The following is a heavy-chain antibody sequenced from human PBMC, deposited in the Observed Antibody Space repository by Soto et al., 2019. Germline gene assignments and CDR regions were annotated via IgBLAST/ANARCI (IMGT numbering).Heavy chain of an antibody. Sequence: GGSLRLSCAASGFTFTRYSMNWVRQAPGKGLEWVSSISSTTNYIYYGDSMKGRFTISRDNSENRVYLQMNSLRAEDTAVYYCAAGETLRYRGQGTLVTVSS. J-gene: IGHJ4*02. D-gene: IGHD3-10*01. CDR2: ISSTTNYI. CDR3: AAGETLRY. CDR1: GFTFTRYS. V-gene: IGHV3-21*01.